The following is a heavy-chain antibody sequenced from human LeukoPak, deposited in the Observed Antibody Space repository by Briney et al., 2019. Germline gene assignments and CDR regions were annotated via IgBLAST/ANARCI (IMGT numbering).Heavy chain of an antibody. CDR1: GGSISSYY. D-gene: IGHD3-22*01. Sequence: SETLSLTCTVSGGSISSYYWSWIRQPPGKGLEWIGYIYYSGSTNYNPSLKSRVTISVDTSKNQFSLKLSSVTAADTAVYYCARGPDVITAAAYQWCQGTLVNVSS. CDR3: ARGPDVITAAAYQ. V-gene: IGHV4-59*01. CDR2: IYYSGST. J-gene: IGHJ4*02.